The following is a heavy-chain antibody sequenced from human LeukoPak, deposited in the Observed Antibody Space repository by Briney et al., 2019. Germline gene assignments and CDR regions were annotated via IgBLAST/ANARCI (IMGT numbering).Heavy chain of an antibody. Sequence: PSETLSLTCTVSGYSISSGYYWGWIRQPPGKGLEWIGSIYHSGSTYYNPSLKSRVTISVDTSKNQFSLKLSSVTAADTAVYYCARDQSYYYDSSGYNYVWGQGTLVTVSS. CDR2: IYHSGST. V-gene: IGHV4-38-2*02. CDR3: ARDQSYYYDSSGYNYV. CDR1: GYSISSGYY. J-gene: IGHJ4*02. D-gene: IGHD3-22*01.